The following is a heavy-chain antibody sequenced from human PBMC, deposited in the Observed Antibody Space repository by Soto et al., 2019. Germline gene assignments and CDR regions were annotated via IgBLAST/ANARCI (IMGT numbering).Heavy chain of an antibody. Sequence: SVKVSCKASGGTFSSYAISWVRQAPGQGLEWMGGIIPIFGTANYAQKFQGRVTITADESTSTAYMELSSLRSEDTAGYYCARGGPYIVVATGGAFDIWGQGTMVTVSS. V-gene: IGHV1-69*13. D-gene: IGHD2-15*01. J-gene: IGHJ3*02. CDR3: ARGGPYIVVATGGAFDI. CDR1: GGTFSSYA. CDR2: IIPIFGTA.